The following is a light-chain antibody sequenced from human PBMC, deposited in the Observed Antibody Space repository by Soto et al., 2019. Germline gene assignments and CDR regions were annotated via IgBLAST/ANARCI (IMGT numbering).Light chain of an antibody. CDR3: QQDGSSPFT. CDR1: QSVSSSY. Sequence: IVLTQSPGTLSLSPGERATLSCRASQSVSSSYLAWYQQKPGQAPRLLIYGASSRATGIPDRFSGSGSGTDFTLTISRLEPEDFAVYYCQQDGSSPFTFGPGTNVDIK. CDR2: GAS. J-gene: IGKJ3*01. V-gene: IGKV3-20*01.